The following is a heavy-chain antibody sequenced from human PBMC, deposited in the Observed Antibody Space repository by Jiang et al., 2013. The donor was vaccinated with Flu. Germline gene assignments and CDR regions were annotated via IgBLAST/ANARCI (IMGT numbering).Heavy chain of an antibody. CDR2: IKSKIDGETT. V-gene: IGHV3-15*01. CDR3: ALPGAPRPGVFDY. Sequence: QLVESGGGLVQPGGSLRLSCAASGFTFSSGWMSWVRQAPGKGPEWVGRIKSKIDGETTEYAASVKGRFTISRDDSKNTLYLQMNSLKVEDTAVYFCALPGAPRPGVFDYWGQGTLVTVSS. D-gene: IGHD6-6*01. CDR1: GFTFSSGW. J-gene: IGHJ4*02.